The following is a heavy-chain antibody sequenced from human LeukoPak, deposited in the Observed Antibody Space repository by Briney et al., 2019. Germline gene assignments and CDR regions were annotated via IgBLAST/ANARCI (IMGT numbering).Heavy chain of an antibody. V-gene: IGHV3-48*02. CDR3: ARDGSYYYDSSGYYYFDY. D-gene: IGHD3-22*01. CDR2: ISSSSSSI. Sequence: PGGSLRLSCAASGFTFSSYSMNWVRQAPGKGLEWVSHISSSSSSIYYADSVKGRFTISRDNAKNSLYLQMNSLRDEDTAVYYCARDGSYYYDSSGYYYFDYWGQGALVTVSS. J-gene: IGHJ4*02. CDR1: GFTFSSYS.